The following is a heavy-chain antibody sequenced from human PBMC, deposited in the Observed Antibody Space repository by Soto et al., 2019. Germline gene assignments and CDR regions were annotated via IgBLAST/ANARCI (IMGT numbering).Heavy chain of an antibody. CDR1: GYTFTSYG. CDR2: ISAYNGNT. V-gene: IGHV1-18*01. D-gene: IGHD3-9*01. CDR3: ARDQADFDWLLNARDYYYGMDV. Sequence: ASVKVSCKASGYTFTSYGISWVRQAPGQGLEWMGWISAYNGNTNYAQKLQGRVTMTTDTSTSTAYMELRSLRSDDTAVYYCARDQADFDWLLNARDYYYGMDVWGQGTTVTVSS. J-gene: IGHJ6*02.